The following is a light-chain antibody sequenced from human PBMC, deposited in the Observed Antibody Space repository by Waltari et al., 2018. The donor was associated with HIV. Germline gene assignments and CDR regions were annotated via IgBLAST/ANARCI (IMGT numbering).Light chain of an antibody. CDR3: SSYTASGSVI. J-gene: IGLJ2*01. CDR1: TINYNS. CDR2: EGT. V-gene: IGLV2-14*03. Sequence: QSALTQPASVSGSPGQSVTISCTGPTINYNSVSWYQQHPAKAPKLIIFEGTYRPSGVSHLFAGSKSGNTASLTISGLQGEDEAHYYCSSYTASGSVIFGGGTNLTVL.